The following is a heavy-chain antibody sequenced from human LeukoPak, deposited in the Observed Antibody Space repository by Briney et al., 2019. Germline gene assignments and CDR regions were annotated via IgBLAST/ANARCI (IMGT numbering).Heavy chain of an antibody. Sequence: GGSLRLSCAASGFTFRSYEMNWVRQAPGKGLEYVSGISSNGGSTYYANSVKGRFTISRDNSKNTLYLQMGSLRAEDMAVYYCARGLINGGATYGMDVWGQGTTVTVSS. CDR3: ARGLINGGATYGMDV. D-gene: IGHD1-26*01. V-gene: IGHV3-64*01. J-gene: IGHJ6*02. CDR2: ISSNGGST. CDR1: GFTFRSYE.